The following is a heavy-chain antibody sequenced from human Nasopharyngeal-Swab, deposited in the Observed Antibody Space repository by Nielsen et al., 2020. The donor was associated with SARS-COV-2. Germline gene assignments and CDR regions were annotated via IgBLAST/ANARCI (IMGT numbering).Heavy chain of an antibody. CDR1: GGTFSSYA. CDR3: ARVGESSGWDFDY. Sequence: SVKVSCKASGGTFSSYAITWVRQAPGQGLEWMGRIIPNLDIGRYAQKFQGRVTITADKSTNTAYMELSSLTSEDTAVYYCARVGESSGWDFDYWGQGTLVTVSS. CDR2: IIPNLDIG. J-gene: IGHJ4*02. V-gene: IGHV1-69*04. D-gene: IGHD6-19*01.